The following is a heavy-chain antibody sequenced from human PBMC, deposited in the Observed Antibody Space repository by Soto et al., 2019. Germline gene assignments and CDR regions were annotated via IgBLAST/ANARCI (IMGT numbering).Heavy chain of an antibody. V-gene: IGHV1-69*06. CDR3: ARGYGVHRFDY. CDR2: IIPIFGTA. J-gene: IGHJ4*02. CDR1: GRTFSSYA. D-gene: IGHD4-17*01. Sequence: VASGKVCGEASGRTFSSYAISWVRQAPGQGLEWMGGIIPIFGTANYAQKFQGRVTSTADKSTRTAYMELSSLRSEETAVYDCARGYGVHRFDYWGQGTLVTVSS.